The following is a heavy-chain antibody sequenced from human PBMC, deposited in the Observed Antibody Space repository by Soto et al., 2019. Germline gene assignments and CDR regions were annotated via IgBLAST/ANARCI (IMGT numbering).Heavy chain of an antibody. CDR1: GGTFSSYA. CDR3: ARDLPHDRSYYDSSTFDP. Sequence: QVQLVQSGAEVKKPGSSVKVSCKASGGTFSSYAISWVRQAPGQGLEWMGGIIPIFGTANYAQKFQGRVTITADESTSTAYMELSSLRSEDTAVYYCARDLPHDRSYYDSSTFDPWGQGTLVTVSS. V-gene: IGHV1-69*01. D-gene: IGHD3-22*01. J-gene: IGHJ5*02. CDR2: IIPIFGTA.